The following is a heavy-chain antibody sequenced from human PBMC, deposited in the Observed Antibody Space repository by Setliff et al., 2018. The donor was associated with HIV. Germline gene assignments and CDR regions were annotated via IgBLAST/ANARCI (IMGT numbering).Heavy chain of an antibody. V-gene: IGHV4-4*09. CDR3: ARGLSFYDPGGFDY. CDR2: IYTSGST. J-gene: IGHJ4*02. D-gene: IGHD3-22*01. Sequence: TLSLTCTVSGGSISSYYWSWIRQPPGKGLEWIGYIYTSGSTNYNPSLKSRVTISVDTSKNQFSLKLSSVTAADTAVYYCARGLSFYDPGGFDYWGQGTPVTVSS. CDR1: GGSISSYY.